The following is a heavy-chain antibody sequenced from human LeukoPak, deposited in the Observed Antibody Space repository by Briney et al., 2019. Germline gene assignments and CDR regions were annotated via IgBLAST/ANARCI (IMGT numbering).Heavy chain of an antibody. Sequence: SETLSLTXTVSGGSISSSSYYWGRICQPPGKGLEWIGSIYYSGSTYYNPSLKSRVTISVDTSKNQFSLKLSSVTAADTAVYYCARHFGGDIVVVPAAPPGTDYFDYWGQGTLVTVSS. J-gene: IGHJ4*02. V-gene: IGHV4-39*01. CDR3: ARHFGGDIVVVPAAPPGTDYFDY. D-gene: IGHD2-2*01. CDR2: IYYSGST. CDR1: GGSISSSSYY.